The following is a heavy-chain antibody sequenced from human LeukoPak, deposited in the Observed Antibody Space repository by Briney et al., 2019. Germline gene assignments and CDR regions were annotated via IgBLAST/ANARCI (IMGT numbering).Heavy chain of an antibody. J-gene: IGHJ4*02. CDR3: ARGEEMATPFDY. CDR2: IIPIFGTA. Sequence: SVNLSRNASGGTFSSYAISWVRQPPAQGLEWMGGIIPIFGTANYAQKFQGRVTITADESTSTAYMELSSLRSEDAAVYYCARGEEMATPFDYWGQGTLVTVSS. CDR1: GGTFSSYA. V-gene: IGHV1-69*01. D-gene: IGHD5-24*01.